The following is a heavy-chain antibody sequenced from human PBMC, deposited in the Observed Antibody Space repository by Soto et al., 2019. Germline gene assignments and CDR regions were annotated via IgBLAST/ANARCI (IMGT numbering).Heavy chain of an antibody. CDR2: IKSKTDGGTT. J-gene: IGHJ4*02. CDR1: GFTFSNAW. D-gene: IGHD4-17*01. Sequence: GGSLRLSCAASGFTFSNAWMSWVRQAPGKGLEWVGRIKSKTDGGTTDYAAPVKGRFTISRDDSKNTLYLQMNSLKTEDTAVYYCTTDLDDYGANFDYWGQGTLVTVSS. CDR3: TTDLDDYGANFDY. V-gene: IGHV3-15*01.